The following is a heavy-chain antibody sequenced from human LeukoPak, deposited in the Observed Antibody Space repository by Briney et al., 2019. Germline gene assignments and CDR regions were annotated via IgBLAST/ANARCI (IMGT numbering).Heavy chain of an antibody. CDR3: AREGSSGYYPS. CDR2: ISYDGSEK. CDR1: GFTLSSYP. D-gene: IGHD3-22*01. V-gene: IGHV3-30-3*01. J-gene: IGHJ4*02. Sequence: GRSLRLSCAASGFTLSSYPMHWVRQAPGKGLEWVAVISYDGSEKHYADPVKGRFTISRDNSKNTLYLQMNSLRAEDTAVYYCAREGSSGYYPSWGQGILVTVSS.